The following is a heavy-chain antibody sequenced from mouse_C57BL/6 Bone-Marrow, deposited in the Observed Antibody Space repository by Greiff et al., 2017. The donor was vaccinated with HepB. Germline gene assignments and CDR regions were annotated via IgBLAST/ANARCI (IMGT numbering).Heavy chain of an antibody. CDR1: GYTFTGYW. V-gene: IGHV1-9*01. D-gene: IGHD3-2*02. J-gene: IGHJ3*01. Sequence: VQLQQSGAELMKPGASVKLSCKATGYTFTGYWIEWVKQRPGHGLEWIGEILPGSGSTNYNEKFKGKATFTADTSSNTAYMQISSLTTEDSAIYYWARELRLRFAYWGQGTLVTVSA. CDR3: ARELRLRFAY. CDR2: ILPGSGST.